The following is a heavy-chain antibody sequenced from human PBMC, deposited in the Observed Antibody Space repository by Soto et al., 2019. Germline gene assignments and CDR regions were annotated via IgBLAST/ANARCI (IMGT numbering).Heavy chain of an antibody. D-gene: IGHD2-21*02. CDR2: ISYDGSNK. J-gene: IGHJ3*02. CDR3: AKDFCGGDCYSCDI. Sequence: QVQLVESGGGVVQPGRSLRLSCAASGFTFSSYGMHWVRQAPGKGLEWVAVISYDGSNKYYADSVKGRFTISRDNSKNTQYLRMNGVGAEDTAVYYCAKDFCGGDCYSCDIWGQGTMVTVSS. CDR1: GFTFSSYG. V-gene: IGHV3-30*18.